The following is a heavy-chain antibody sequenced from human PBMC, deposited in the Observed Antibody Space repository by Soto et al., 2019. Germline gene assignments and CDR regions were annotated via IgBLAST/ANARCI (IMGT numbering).Heavy chain of an antibody. D-gene: IGHD4-4*01. CDR3: ARDPAIYSGKFDYGLDV. J-gene: IGHJ6*02. Sequence: GGSLRLSCAVSGFTFSNYEMNWVRQAPGKGLEWVSYIGTSGRTIYYAESVRGRFTISRDNAKNSLYLQMNSLRAEDTAVYYCARDPAIYSGKFDYGLDVWGQGTTVTVSS. CDR1: GFTFSNYE. V-gene: IGHV3-48*03. CDR2: IGTSGRTI.